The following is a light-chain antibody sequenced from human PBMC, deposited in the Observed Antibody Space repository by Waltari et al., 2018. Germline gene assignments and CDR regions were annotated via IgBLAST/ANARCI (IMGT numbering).Light chain of an antibody. J-gene: IGLJ2*01. CDR3: ASRTSTPTWF. Sequence: QSALTQPASVSGSPGQSITISCTGTTSDNIYYNYVSWYQQHPGKAPKLMIYEVSSRPSGVSNRFSGSKSGNTASLTISGLQTEDEADYYCASRTSTPTWFFGGGTSLTVL. CDR2: EVS. V-gene: IGLV2-14*01. CDR1: TSDNIYYNY.